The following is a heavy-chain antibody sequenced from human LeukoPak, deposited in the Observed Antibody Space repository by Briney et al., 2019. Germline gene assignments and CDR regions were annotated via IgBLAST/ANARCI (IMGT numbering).Heavy chain of an antibody. CDR1: EFTFSSYA. D-gene: IGHD2-2*01. Sequence: GGSLRHSCAASEFTFSSYAMSWVRQAPGKGLEWVSAISGSGGSTYYADSVKGRFTISRDNSKNTLYLQMNSLRAEDTAVYYCAKQYCSSTSCYYYYYYGMDVWGQGTTVTVSS. V-gene: IGHV3-23*01. CDR2: ISGSGGST. J-gene: IGHJ6*02. CDR3: AKQYCSSTSCYYYYYYGMDV.